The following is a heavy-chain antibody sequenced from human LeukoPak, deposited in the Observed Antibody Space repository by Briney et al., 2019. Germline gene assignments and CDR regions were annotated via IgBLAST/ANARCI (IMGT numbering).Heavy chain of an antibody. CDR2: IYYSGST. CDR1: GGSISSSSYY. CDR3: ARLPLYSSSWTEAYYFDY. Sequence: XETXSLTCTVSGGSISSSSYYWGWIRQPPGKGLEXXGSIYYSGSTYYNPSLKSRVTISVDTSKNQFSLKLSSVTAADTAVYYCARLPLYSSSWTEAYYFDYWGQGTLVTVSS. V-gene: IGHV4-39*01. J-gene: IGHJ4*02. D-gene: IGHD6-13*01.